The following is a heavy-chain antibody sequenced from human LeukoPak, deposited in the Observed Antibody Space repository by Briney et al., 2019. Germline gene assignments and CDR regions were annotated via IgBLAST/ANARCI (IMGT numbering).Heavy chain of an antibody. CDR1: GFTFSSYA. V-gene: IGHV3-48*04. Sequence: GGSLRLSCAASGFTFSSYAMSWVRQAPGKGLEWVSYISSSGSTIYYADSVKGRFTISRDNAKNSLYLQMNSLRAEDTAVYYCARHKSYDSSGYYPYCFDYWGQGTLVTVSS. J-gene: IGHJ4*02. D-gene: IGHD3-22*01. CDR2: ISSSGSTI. CDR3: ARHKSYDSSGYYPYCFDY.